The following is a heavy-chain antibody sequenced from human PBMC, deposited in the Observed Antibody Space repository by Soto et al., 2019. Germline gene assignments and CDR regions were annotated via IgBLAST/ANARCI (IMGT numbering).Heavy chain of an antibody. CDR3: ARVLPRSDDWFDP. CDR1: GGTFSSYA. Sequence: ASVKVSCKASGGTFSSYAISWVRQAPGQGLEWMGGIIPIFGTANYAQKFQGRVTITADASTSTAYMELSSLRSDDTAVYYCARVLPRSDDWFDPWGQGTLVTVS. CDR2: IIPIFGTA. V-gene: IGHV1-69*01. J-gene: IGHJ5*02.